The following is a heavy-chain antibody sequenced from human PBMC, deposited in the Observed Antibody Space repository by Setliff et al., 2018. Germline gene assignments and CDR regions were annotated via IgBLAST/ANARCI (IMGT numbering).Heavy chain of an antibody. CDR3: ARDSGSGFLDY. Sequence: ASVKVSCKASGYTFTGYFIHWVRQAPGQGLEWMGWTNPNSGGTNYAQNLQGRVTMTTDTSTSTAYMELRSLRSDDTAVYYCARDSGSGFLDYWGQGTLVTVSS. J-gene: IGHJ4*02. CDR2: TNPNSGGT. D-gene: IGHD3-10*01. CDR1: GYTFTGYF. V-gene: IGHV1-2*02.